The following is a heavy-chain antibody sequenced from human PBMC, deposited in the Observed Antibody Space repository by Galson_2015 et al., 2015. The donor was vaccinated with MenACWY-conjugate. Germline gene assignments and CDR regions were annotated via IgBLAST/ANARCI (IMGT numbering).Heavy chain of an antibody. Sequence: SLRLSCAASGFTFSSYSMNWVRQAPGKGLEWVSYISSSSSTIYYADSVKGRFTISRDNDKNSLYLQMNSLRAEDTAVYYCARDRTVVVVAARISTADYCGQGTLVAVSA. CDR2: ISSSSSTI. V-gene: IGHV3-48*04. J-gene: IGHJ4*02. CDR1: GFTFSSYS. D-gene: IGHD2-15*01. CDR3: ARDRTVVVVAARISTADY.